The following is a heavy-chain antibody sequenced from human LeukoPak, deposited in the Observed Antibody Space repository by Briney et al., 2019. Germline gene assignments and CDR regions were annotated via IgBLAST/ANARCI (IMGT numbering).Heavy chain of an antibody. J-gene: IGHJ4*02. CDR3: ARVADYYGSGSYDY. V-gene: IGHV3-72*01. D-gene: IGHD3-10*01. CDR2: TRNKANSYTT. Sequence: PGGSLRLSCAASGFTFSDHYMDWVRQAPGKGLEWVGRTRNKANSYTTEYAASVKGRFTISRDDSKNSLYLQMNSLKTEDTAVYYCARVADYYGSGSYDYWGQGTLVTVSS. CDR1: GFTFSDHY.